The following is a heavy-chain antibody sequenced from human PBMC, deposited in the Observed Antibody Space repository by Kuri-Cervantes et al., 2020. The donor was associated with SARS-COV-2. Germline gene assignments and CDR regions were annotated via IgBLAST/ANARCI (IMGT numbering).Heavy chain of an antibody. V-gene: IGHV4-61*01. D-gene: IGHD3-3*01. CDR2: IYYSGST. CDR3: ARVLSGLRSFDY. Sequence: ESLKISCTVSGGSISGSSYYWSWIRQPPGKGLEWIGYIYYSGSTNYNPSLKSRVTISVDTSKNQFSLKLSSVTAADTAVYYCARVLSGLRSFDYWGQGTLVTVSS. J-gene: IGHJ4*02. CDR1: GGSISGSSYY.